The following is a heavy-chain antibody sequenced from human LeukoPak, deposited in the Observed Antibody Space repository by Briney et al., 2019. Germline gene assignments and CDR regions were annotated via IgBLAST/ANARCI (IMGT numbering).Heavy chain of an antibody. CDR1: GFTFSSYS. CDR3: ARDSDSSGYCDY. D-gene: IGHD3-22*01. V-gene: IGHV3-21*01. CDR2: ISSSSSYI. Sequence: GGSLRLSCAASGFTFSSYSMNWVRQAPGKGLEWVSSISSSSSYIYYADSVKGQFTISRDNAKNSLYLQMNSLRAEDTAVYYCARDSDSSGYCDYWGQGTLVTVSS. J-gene: IGHJ4*02.